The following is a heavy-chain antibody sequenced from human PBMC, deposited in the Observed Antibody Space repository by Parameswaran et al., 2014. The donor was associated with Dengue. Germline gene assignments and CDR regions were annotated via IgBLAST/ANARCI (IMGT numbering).Heavy chain of an antibody. Sequence: SWVRQAPGQGLEWMGWISAYNGNTNYAQKLQGRVTMTTDTSTSTAYMELRSLRSDDTAVYYCARLLGQLWSYYYYGMDVWGQGTTVTVSS. J-gene: IGHJ6*02. V-gene: IGHV1-18*01. CDR2: ISAYNGNT. CDR3: ARLLGQLWSYYYYGMDV. D-gene: IGHD5-18*01.